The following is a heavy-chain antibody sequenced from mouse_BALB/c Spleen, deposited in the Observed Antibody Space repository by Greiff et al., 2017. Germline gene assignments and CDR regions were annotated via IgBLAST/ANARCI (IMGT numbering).Heavy chain of an antibody. J-gene: IGHJ1*01. CDR3: ARSYGNYGYFDV. D-gene: IGHD2-1*01. CDR2: ISSGSSTI. Sequence: DVMLVESGGGLVQPGGSRKLSCAASGFTFSSFGMHWVRQAPEKGLEWVAYISSGSSTIYYAATVKGRFTISRDNPKNTLFLQMTSLRSEDTAMYYCARSYGNYGYFDVWGAGTTVTVSS. CDR1: GFTFSSFG. V-gene: IGHV5-17*02.